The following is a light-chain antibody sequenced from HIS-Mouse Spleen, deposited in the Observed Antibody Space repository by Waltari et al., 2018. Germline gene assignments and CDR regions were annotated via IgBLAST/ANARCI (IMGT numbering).Light chain of an antibody. Sequence: QSALTQPASVSGSPGQSITISCTGTSSDVGSYNLVSWYQQHPGKAPKLMIDEGSKRASGVSNRFSGSKSGNTASLTISGLQAEDEADYYCCSYAGSSTVVFGGGTKLTVL. CDR1: SSDVGSYNL. CDR3: CSYAGSSTVV. J-gene: IGLJ2*01. V-gene: IGLV2-23*01. CDR2: EGS.